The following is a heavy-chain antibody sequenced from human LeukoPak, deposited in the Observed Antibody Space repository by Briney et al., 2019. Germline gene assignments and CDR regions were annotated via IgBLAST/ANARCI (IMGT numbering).Heavy chain of an antibody. V-gene: IGHV3-33*01. D-gene: IGHD3-10*01. CDR1: GFTFSSYG. CDR3: ARDHYGSGSYSDFYYYYYGMDV. CDR2: IWYDGSNK. Sequence: GGSLRLSCAASGFTFSSYGMHWVRQAPGKGLEWVAVIWYDGSNKYYADSVKGRFTISRDNSKNTLYLQMNSLRAEDTAVYYCARDHYGSGSYSDFYYYYYGMDVWGKGTTVTVSS. J-gene: IGHJ6*04.